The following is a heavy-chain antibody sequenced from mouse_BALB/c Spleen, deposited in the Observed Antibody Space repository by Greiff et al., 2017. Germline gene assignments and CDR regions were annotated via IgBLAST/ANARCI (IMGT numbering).Heavy chain of an antibody. CDR2: ISTYYGDA. CDR3: ARNYGYDGFAY. D-gene: IGHD2-2*01. CDR1: GYTFTDYA. Sequence: QVQLQQSGAELVRPGVSVKISCKGSGYTFTDYAMHWVKQSHAKSLEWIGVISTYYGDASYNQKFKGKATMTVDKSSSTAYMELARLTSEDSAIYYCARNYGYDGFAYWGQGTLVTVSA. V-gene: IGHV1S137*01. J-gene: IGHJ3*01.